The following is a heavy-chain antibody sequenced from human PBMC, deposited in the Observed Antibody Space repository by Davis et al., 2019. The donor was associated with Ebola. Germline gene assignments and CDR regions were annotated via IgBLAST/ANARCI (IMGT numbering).Heavy chain of an antibody. CDR3: AKEIATSDSLYYNGVDV. J-gene: IGHJ6*02. V-gene: IGHV3-9*01. Sequence: PGGSLRLSCAASGFSFPDYAMHWVRQGPGKGLEWVSGVSWNGDVIGYADSVKGRFTISRDNAKNSLYLQMNSLRTEDTALYYCAKEIATSDSLYYNGVDVWGQGTTVTVSS. CDR1: GFSFPDYA. D-gene: IGHD6-13*01. CDR2: VSWNGDVI.